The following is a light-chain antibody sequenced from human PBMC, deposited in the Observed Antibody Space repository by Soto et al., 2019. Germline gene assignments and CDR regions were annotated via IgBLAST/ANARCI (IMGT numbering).Light chain of an antibody. V-gene: IGKV2D-29*02. CDR1: QGVLHITGETF. CDR2: EVS. Sequence: SMCCDSRQGVLHITGETFLFWYLQKPGQSPQLLIYEVSTRVSGVPDRFSGSGSRKDLTLEIRRVQNDYVAIHSCMKSTPLPPNFRQGTKVDI. CDR3: MKSTPLPPN. J-gene: IGKJ1*01.